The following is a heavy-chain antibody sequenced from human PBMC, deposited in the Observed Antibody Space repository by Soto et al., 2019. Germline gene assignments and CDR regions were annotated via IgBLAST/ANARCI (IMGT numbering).Heavy chain of an antibody. CDR1: GFTVSSNY. J-gene: IGHJ3*02. Sequence: EVQLVESGGGLVQPGGSLRLSCAASGFTVSSNYMSWVRQAPGKGLEWVSVIYSGGSTYYADSVKGRFTISRDNSKNTLYLQMNSLRAEDTAVYYCARHLGHLGELSFPHDAFDIWGQGTMVTVSS. D-gene: IGHD3-16*02. V-gene: IGHV3-66*04. CDR2: IYSGGST. CDR3: ARHLGHLGELSFPHDAFDI.